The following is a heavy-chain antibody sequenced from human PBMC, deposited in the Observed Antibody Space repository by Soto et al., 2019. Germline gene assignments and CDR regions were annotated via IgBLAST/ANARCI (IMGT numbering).Heavy chain of an antibody. CDR2: IDTDGSTT. CDR1: GFSFSDYW. V-gene: IGHV3-74*01. Sequence: EVQLVESGGGLVQPGGSLRLSCAASGFSFSDYWMHWVRQAPGKGLVWVSCIDTDGSTTTYSDSVKGRFTISRDNVKNTLYLQMDIMRAEDTALYYCSRGGGFSGNYLGGQGTLVTVSS. CDR3: SRGGGFSGNYL. J-gene: IGHJ4*02. D-gene: IGHD1-26*01.